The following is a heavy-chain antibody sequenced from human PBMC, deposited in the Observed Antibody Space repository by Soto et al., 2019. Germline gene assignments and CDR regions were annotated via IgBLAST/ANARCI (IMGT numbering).Heavy chain of an antibody. J-gene: IGHJ4*02. CDR1: GGTFSDSA. CDR3: ARGLGGSYFPFDF. V-gene: IGHV1-69*12. Sequence: QVHLVQSGAEVKKPGSSVKVSCKTSGGTFSDSAINWLRQTPGQGLEWMGGLVPMFRTANYAPNLQGRVPITADESTSTVCMELSSLTFEDTAVYCCARGLGGSYFPFDFWGQGTLLTVSS. CDR2: LVPMFRTA. D-gene: IGHD1-26*01.